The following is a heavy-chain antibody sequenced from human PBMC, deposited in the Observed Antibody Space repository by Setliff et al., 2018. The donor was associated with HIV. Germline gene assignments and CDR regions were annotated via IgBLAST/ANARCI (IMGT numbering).Heavy chain of an antibody. CDR2: INPNSGGT. Sequence: ASVKVSCKASGYTFTGYYMHWVRQAPGQGLEWMGWINPNSGGTNYAQKFQGRVTMTRDTSISTAYMELSRLRSDDTAVYYCARGPITMIVVYFDYWGTGTTVTAPQ. CDR1: GYTFTGYY. V-gene: IGHV1-2*02. D-gene: IGHD3-22*01. J-gene: IGHJ4*03. CDR3: ARGPITMIVVYFDY.